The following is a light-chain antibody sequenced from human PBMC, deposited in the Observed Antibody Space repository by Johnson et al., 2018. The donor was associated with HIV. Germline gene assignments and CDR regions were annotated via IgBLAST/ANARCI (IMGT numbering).Light chain of an antibody. Sequence: QSILTQPPSVSAASGQMVDISCSGGSANIENNYVSWYQQLPHTAPTLLISDNNKRPSGIPARFSGSKSGTSTPLVIPGLQPGDEADYYCGTWDSSLRTGFFGTGTKVTVL. CDR2: DNN. V-gene: IGLV1-51*01. J-gene: IGLJ1*01. CDR3: GTWDSSLRTGF. CDR1: SANIENNY.